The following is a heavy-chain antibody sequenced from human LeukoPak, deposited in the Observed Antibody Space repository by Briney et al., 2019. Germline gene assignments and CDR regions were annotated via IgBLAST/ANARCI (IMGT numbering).Heavy chain of an antibody. CDR2: IIPILGIA. CDR3: ARDRIEMATIGTTPWWEY. J-gene: IGHJ4*02. CDR1: GGTFSSYA. D-gene: IGHD5-24*01. V-gene: IGHV1-69*04. Sequence: ASVKVSCKASGGTFSSYAISWVRQAPGQGLEWMGRIIPILGIANYAQKFQGRVTITADKSTSTAYMELSSLRSEDTAVYYCARDRIEMATIGTTPWWEYWGQGTLVTVSS.